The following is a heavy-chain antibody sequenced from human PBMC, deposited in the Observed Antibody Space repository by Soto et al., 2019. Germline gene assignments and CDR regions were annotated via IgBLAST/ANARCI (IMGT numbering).Heavy chain of an antibody. V-gene: IGHV3-30*03. Sequence: QVQLVESGGGVVQPGTSLRLSCAASGFTFSSYGFQWVRQAPGKGLEWVTLMSHDGSKTVYADSVKGRVTISRDNSRNTLYLQMNSLKDEDTAVYYCASGQCGTNCYIFEYWGQGTLVTVSS. CDR1: GFTFSSYG. CDR3: ASGQCGTNCYIFEY. CDR2: MSHDGSKT. D-gene: IGHD2-8*01. J-gene: IGHJ4*02.